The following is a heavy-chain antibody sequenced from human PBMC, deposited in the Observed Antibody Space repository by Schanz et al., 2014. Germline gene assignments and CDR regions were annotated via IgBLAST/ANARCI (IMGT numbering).Heavy chain of an antibody. V-gene: IGHV1-46*01. J-gene: IGHJ4*02. Sequence: QVQLVQSGAEVKKPGASVKVSCKASGYTFVSYSMHWVRQAPGQGLEWMGIINPIGGSTTYAQKFQGRLTITADKSTSTAYMELSSLRSEDTAMYYCARDYYDSSGYYYCDYGGQGTLVTVSS. CDR3: ARDYYDSSGYYYCDY. CDR1: GYTFVSYS. CDR2: INPIGGST. D-gene: IGHD3-22*01.